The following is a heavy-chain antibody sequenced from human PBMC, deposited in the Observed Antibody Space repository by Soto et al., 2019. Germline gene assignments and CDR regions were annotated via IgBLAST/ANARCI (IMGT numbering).Heavy chain of an antibody. Sequence: QVQLVQSGAEVKKPGASVKVSCKASGYTFTSYAMHWVRQAPGQRLEWMGWINAGNGNTKYSQKFQSRVTITRDTSASTAYTELSSLRSEDTAVYYCARDPRLARPSSFDYWGQGTLVTVSS. CDR2: INAGNGNT. V-gene: IGHV1-3*01. J-gene: IGHJ4*02. CDR1: GYTFTSYA. D-gene: IGHD6-6*01. CDR3: ARDPRLARPSSFDY.